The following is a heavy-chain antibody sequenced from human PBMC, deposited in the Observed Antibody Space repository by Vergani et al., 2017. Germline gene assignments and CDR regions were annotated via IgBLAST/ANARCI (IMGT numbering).Heavy chain of an antibody. CDR1: GFTVSSNY. J-gene: IGHJ6*02. V-gene: IGHV3-53*01. Sequence: EVQLVESGGGLLQPGGSLRLSCAASGFTVSSNYMSWVRQAPGKGLEWVSVIYSGGSTYYADSVKGRFTISRDNSKNTRYLQMNSLRAEDTAVYYCARGQDDILTGRWAYYYYGMDVWGQGTTVTVSS. CDR3: ARGQDDILTGRWAYYYYGMDV. CDR2: IYSGGST. D-gene: IGHD3-9*01.